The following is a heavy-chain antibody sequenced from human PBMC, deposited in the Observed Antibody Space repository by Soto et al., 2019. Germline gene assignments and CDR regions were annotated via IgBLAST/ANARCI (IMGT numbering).Heavy chain of an antibody. D-gene: IGHD4-4*01. Sequence: GESLKISCKGSGYSFTSHWISWVRQMPGKGLEWMGRIDPSDSYTNYSPSFQGHVTISADKSISTAYLQWSSLKASDTAMYYCAITVENYYYGMDVWGQGTTVTVSS. CDR2: IDPSDSYT. CDR3: AITVENYYYGMDV. CDR1: GYSFTSHW. V-gene: IGHV5-10-1*01. J-gene: IGHJ6*02.